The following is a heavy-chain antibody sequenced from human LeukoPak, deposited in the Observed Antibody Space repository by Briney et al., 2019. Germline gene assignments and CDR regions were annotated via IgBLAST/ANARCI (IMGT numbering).Heavy chain of an antibody. D-gene: IGHD3-10*01. V-gene: IGHV3-23*01. CDR2: LGPSGSTT. CDR3: AKKGYDHSGTSSYYLDS. J-gene: IGHJ4*02. CDR1: GFTFSSYS. Sequence: GGSLRLSCAASGFTFSSYSMNWVRQDPGKGLEWVSTLGPSGSTTTYADSVRGRFTISRDNSKNTLYLQMNSLRVEDTAVYYCAKKGYDHSGTSSYYLDSWGQGTLVTVSS.